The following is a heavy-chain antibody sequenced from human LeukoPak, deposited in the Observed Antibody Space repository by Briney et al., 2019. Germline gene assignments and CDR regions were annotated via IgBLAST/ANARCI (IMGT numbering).Heavy chain of an antibody. D-gene: IGHD3/OR15-3a*01. CDR1: GFTFSSHT. V-gene: IGHV3-23*01. CDR2: ISNSGGST. J-gene: IGHJ4*02. Sequence: PGGSLRLSCAASGFTFSSHTMTWVRQAPGKGLEWVSAISNSGGSTYYADSVKGRFTISRDNSKNTLYLQMNSLKAEDTAVYYCAKDRGLVSPDDHWGQGTLVTVSS. CDR3: AKDRGLVSPDDH.